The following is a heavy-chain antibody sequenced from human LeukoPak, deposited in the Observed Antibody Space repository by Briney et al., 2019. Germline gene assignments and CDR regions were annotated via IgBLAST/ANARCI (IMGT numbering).Heavy chain of an antibody. CDR1: GYTFTGYY. D-gene: IGHD3-10*02. Sequence: GASVKVSCEASGYTFTGYYIHWVRQAPGQGLEWMGWMNPKGGGTNYGQKFQGRVTMTTDTSIDTAYMELTNLRPDDTAVFYCARDIFGSSLGNLDYWGQGTLVIVSS. CDR2: MNPKGGGT. J-gene: IGHJ4*02. V-gene: IGHV1-2*02. CDR3: ARDIFGSSLGNLDY.